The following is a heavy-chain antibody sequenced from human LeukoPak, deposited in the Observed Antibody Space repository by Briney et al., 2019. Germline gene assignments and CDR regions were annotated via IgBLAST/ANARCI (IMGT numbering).Heavy chain of an antibody. J-gene: IGHJ4*02. D-gene: IGHD3-22*01. CDR3: AKELTPRGYYYDSSGKFDY. V-gene: IGHV3-30*02. CDR1: GFTFSSYG. CDR2: IRYDGSNK. Sequence: PGGSLRLSCAASGFTFSSYGMHWVRQAPGKGPKWVAFIRYDGSNKYYADSVKGRFTISRDNSKNTLYLQMNSLRAEDTAVYYCAKELTPRGYYYDSSGKFDYWGQGTLVTVSS.